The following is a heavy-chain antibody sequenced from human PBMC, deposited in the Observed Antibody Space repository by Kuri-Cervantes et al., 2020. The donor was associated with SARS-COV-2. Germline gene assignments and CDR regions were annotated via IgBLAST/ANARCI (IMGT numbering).Heavy chain of an antibody. Sequence: SETLSLTCTVSGGSISSYYWSWIRQPPGKGLEWIGYIYYSGSTNYNPSLKSRVTISEDTSKNQFSLKLSSVTAADTAVYYCVGFYYYDSSGFVANYYYTDVWGKGTTVTVSS. V-gene: IGHV4-59*08. D-gene: IGHD3-22*01. J-gene: IGHJ6*03. CDR2: IYYSGST. CDR1: GGSISSYY. CDR3: VGFYYYDSSGFVANYYYTDV.